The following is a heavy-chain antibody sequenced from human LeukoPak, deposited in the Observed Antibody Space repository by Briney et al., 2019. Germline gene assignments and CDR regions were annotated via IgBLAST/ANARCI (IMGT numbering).Heavy chain of an antibody. CDR1: GYTFTSYG. CDR2: ISAYNGNT. Sequence: ASVKVSCKASGYTFTSYGISWVRQAPGQGLEWMGWISAYNGNTNYAQKLQGRVTMTTDTSTSTAYMELRSLRSDDTAVYYCARDFDVSGVVVVATPFDYWGQGTLVTVSS. CDR3: ARDFDVSGVVVVATPFDY. V-gene: IGHV1-18*01. J-gene: IGHJ4*02. D-gene: IGHD2-15*01.